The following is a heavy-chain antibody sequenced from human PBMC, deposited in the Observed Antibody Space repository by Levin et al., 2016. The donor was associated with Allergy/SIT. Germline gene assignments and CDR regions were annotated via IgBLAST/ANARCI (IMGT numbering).Heavy chain of an antibody. V-gene: IGHV4-34*01. J-gene: IGHJ4*02. CDR2: INHSGST. CDR3: ARAVRPRGDY. D-gene: IGHD3-10*01. Sequence: WIRQPPGKGLEWIGEINHSGSTNYNPSLKSRVTISVDTSKNQFSLKLSSVTAADTAVYYCARAVRPRGDYWGQGTLVTVSS.